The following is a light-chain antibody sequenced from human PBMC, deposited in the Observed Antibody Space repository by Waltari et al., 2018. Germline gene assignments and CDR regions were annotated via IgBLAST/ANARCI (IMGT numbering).Light chain of an antibody. CDR1: SGPVSTHYS. CDR2: STN. CDR3: VLYMGGGIL. Sequence: QTVVTQEPSFSVSPGGPVTLTCGLRSGPVSTHYSPSWYQQTPGQAPRPLIYSTNTRSSGVPDRISGSILGNKAALTITGAQADDESDYYCVLYMGGGILFGGGTKLTVL. J-gene: IGLJ3*02. V-gene: IGLV8-61*01.